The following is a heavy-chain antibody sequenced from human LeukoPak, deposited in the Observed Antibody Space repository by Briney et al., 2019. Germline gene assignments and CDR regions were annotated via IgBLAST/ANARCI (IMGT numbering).Heavy chain of an antibody. J-gene: IGHJ4*02. D-gene: IGHD6-19*01. V-gene: IGHV1-2*02. CDR3: ARDQDKAVPHFFNY. CDR1: GYTFTDYY. Sequence: ASVKVSCKASGYTFTDYYMHWVRQAPGQGLEWLGWMNPNSGATNYAQNFQGRVTLTRDTSISTAYMELTILRSDDTAVYYCARDQDKAVPHFFNYWGQGTLVTVSS. CDR2: MNPNSGAT.